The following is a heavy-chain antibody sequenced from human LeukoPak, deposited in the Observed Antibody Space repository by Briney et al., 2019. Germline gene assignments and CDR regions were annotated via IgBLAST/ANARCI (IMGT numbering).Heavy chain of an antibody. D-gene: IGHD3-10*01. Sequence: SETLSLTCTVSGGSISSSSYYWGWIGQPPGKGLEWIANIYYSGSTYYNPSLKSRVTISVDTSKNQLSLKLSAVTAADTAVYYCASVRRGFGESSKYYSYYYMDVWGNGTTVPIS. V-gene: IGHV4-39*01. CDR1: GGSISSSSYY. CDR3: ASVRRGFGESSKYYSYYYMDV. J-gene: IGHJ6*03. CDR2: IYYSGST.